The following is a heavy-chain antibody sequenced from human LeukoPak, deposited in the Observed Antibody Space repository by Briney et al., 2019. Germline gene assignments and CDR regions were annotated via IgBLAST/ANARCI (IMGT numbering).Heavy chain of an antibody. Sequence: SETLSLTCTVSGDSISSSNYYWGWIRQPPGKGLDWIASIYYGGSTYYNPSLKSRVTISIDTSKNQFSLKLNSVTAADTAVYYCARARMTTVTDSDYWGRGTLVTVSS. CDR3: ARARMTTVTDSDY. CDR1: GDSISSSNYY. V-gene: IGHV4-39*07. J-gene: IGHJ4*02. D-gene: IGHD4-17*01. CDR2: IYYGGST.